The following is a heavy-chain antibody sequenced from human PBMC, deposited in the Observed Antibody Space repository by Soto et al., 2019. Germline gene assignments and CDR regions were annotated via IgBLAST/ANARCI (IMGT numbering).Heavy chain of an antibody. V-gene: IGHV4-31*03. CDR2: IYYSGRT. CDR1: GVSISSGGYY. CDR3: ASVNGGDSEYYFDF. J-gene: IGHJ4*02. D-gene: IGHD2-21*02. Sequence: LTCTVSGVSISSGGYYWSWIRQHPGKGLEWIGNIYYSGRTYYNPSLKSRVILSVDTSKSHFSLTLRSVTAADSAMYYCASVNGGDSEYYFDFWGQGALVTVSS.